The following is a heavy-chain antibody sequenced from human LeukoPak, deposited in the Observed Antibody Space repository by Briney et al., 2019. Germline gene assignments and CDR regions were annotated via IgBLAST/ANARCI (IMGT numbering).Heavy chain of an antibody. CDR2: IYYSGST. CDR3: ARIDGYNQLYYFDY. J-gene: IGHJ4*02. Sequence: PSETLSLTCTVSGGSISSGGYYWSWIRQHPGKGLEWIGYIYYSGSTYYNPSLKSRVTISVDTSKNQFSLKLSSVTAADTAVYYCARIDGYNQLYYFDYWGQGTLVTVSP. CDR1: GGSISSGGYY. D-gene: IGHD5-24*01. V-gene: IGHV4-31*03.